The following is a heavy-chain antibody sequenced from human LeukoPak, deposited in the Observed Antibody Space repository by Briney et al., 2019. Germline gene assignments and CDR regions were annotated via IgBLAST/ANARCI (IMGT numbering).Heavy chain of an antibody. V-gene: IGHV4-4*02. CDR2: IYHSGST. J-gene: IGHJ6*03. CDR1: GGSISSSNW. D-gene: IGHD6-13*01. Sequence: SGTLSLTCAVSGGSISSSNWWSWVRQPPGKGLEWIGEIYHSGSTNYNPSLKSRVTISVDTSKNQFSLKLSSVTAADTAVYYCARVGYSSSWSSSYYYYYYMDVWGKGTTVTVSS. CDR3: ARVGYSSSWSSSYYYYYYMDV.